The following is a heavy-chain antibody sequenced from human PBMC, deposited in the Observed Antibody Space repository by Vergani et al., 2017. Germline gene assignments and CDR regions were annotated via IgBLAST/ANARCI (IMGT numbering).Heavy chain of an antibody. V-gene: IGHV3-30*04. CDR2: ISFDGSNK. Sequence: QVQLVESGGGVFQPGRSLRLSCAASGFTFNSHAMHWVRQAPGKGLEWVAVISFDGSNKYYADSVKGRFTISRDNSKNTLYLQMNSLRSEDTAVFYCARDPLGSWAYFDYWGQGTLVTVSS. J-gene: IGHJ4*02. CDR3: ARDPLGSWAYFDY. D-gene: IGHD6-13*01. CDR1: GFTFNSHA.